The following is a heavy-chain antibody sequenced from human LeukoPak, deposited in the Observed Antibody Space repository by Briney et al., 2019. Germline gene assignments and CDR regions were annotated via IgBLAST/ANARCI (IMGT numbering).Heavy chain of an antibody. CDR2: ISPDGSSA. CDR3: ARVSFCPRCHFDY. J-gene: IGHJ4*02. V-gene: IGHV3-74*03. CDR1: GFTFSSYA. Sequence: GGSLRLSCAASGFTFSSYAMHWVRQAPGKGLEWVARISPDGSSALSADSVRGRFTISRDNADNTLYLQLNSLRAEDTAVYYCARVSFCPRCHFDYWGQGTLVTVSS. D-gene: IGHD2/OR15-2a*01.